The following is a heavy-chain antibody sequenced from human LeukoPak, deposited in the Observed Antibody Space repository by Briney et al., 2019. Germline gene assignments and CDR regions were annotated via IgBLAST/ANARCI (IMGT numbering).Heavy chain of an antibody. CDR3: ARGGRYCSGGSCYLNWFDP. CDR2: ISYDGSNK. V-gene: IGHV3-30*04. CDR1: GFTFSSYA. Sequence: GGSLRLSCAASGFTFSSYAMHWVRQAPGKGLEWVAVISYDGSNKYYADSVKGRFTISRDNSKNTLYLQMNSLGAEDTAVYYCARGGRYCSGGSCYLNWFDPWGQGTLVTVSS. D-gene: IGHD2-15*01. J-gene: IGHJ5*02.